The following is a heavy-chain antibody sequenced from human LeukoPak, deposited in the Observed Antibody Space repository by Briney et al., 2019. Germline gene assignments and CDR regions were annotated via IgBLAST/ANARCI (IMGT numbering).Heavy chain of an antibody. Sequence: ASVKVSCKASGYTFTSYDINWVRQATGQGLEWMGWMNPNSVNTGYAQKFQGRVTMTRNTSISTAYMELSSLRSEDTAVYYCARGSLHCSSTSCYLGIYYYGMDVWGQGTTVTVSS. V-gene: IGHV1-8*01. CDR2: MNPNSVNT. J-gene: IGHJ6*02. CDR3: ARGSLHCSSTSCYLGIYYYGMDV. CDR1: GYTFTSYD. D-gene: IGHD2-2*01.